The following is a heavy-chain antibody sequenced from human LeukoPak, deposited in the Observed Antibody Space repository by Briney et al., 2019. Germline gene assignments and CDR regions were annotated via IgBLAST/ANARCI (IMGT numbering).Heavy chain of an antibody. CDR2: IIPIFGTA. V-gene: IGHV1-69*13. J-gene: IGHJ4*02. CDR3: ARAPRNSSTMLDY. CDR1: GGTFSSYA. D-gene: IGHD6-13*01. Sequence: ASVTVSCKASGGTFSSYAISWVRQAPGQGLEWMGGIIPIFGTANYAQKFQGRVTITADESTSTAYMELSSLRSEDTAVYYCARAPRNSSTMLDYWGQGTLVTVSS.